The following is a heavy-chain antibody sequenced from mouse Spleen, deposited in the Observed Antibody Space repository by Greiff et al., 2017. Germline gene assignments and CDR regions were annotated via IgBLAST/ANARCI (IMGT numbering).Heavy chain of an antibody. CDR3: EGGGYRDDGFAY. D-gene: IGHD2-14*01. J-gene: IGHJ3*01. CDR1: GYAFSSSW. V-gene: IGHV1-82*01. Sequence: QVQLQQSGPELVKPGASVKISCKASGYAFSSSWMNWVKQRPGKGLEWIGRIYPGDGDTNYNGKFKGKATLTADKSSSTAYMQLSSLTSEDSAVYLCEGGGYRDDGFAYWGQGTLVTVSA. CDR2: IYPGDGDT.